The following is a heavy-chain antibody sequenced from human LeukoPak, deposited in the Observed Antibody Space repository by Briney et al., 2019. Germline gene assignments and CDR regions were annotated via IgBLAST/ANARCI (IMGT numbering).Heavy chain of an antibody. CDR2: VSGYEGHI. D-gene: IGHD6-19*01. Sequence: ASVKVSCKASGYTFSSYSIAWVRQAPGQGLEWMGWVSGYEGHISYAQNIQDRITMTTDTPTSTAYMDIRSLRSDDTAIYYCARSLYSSGWAFDSWGQGTLVTVSS. CDR1: GYTFSSYS. V-gene: IGHV1-18*01. CDR3: ARSLYSSGWAFDS. J-gene: IGHJ4*02.